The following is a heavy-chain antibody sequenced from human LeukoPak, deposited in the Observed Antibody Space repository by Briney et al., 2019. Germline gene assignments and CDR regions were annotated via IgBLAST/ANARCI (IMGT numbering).Heavy chain of an antibody. CDR3: ARDPTYYYGSGTYSHYYGMDV. D-gene: IGHD3-10*01. CDR2: ISSSASTI. V-gene: IGHV3-48*03. CDR1: GFIFSSYE. J-gene: IGHJ6*02. Sequence: GGSLRLSCAASGFIFSSYEMNWVRQAPGKGLEWVSYISSSASTIHYADSVKGRFTVSRDNAKNSLYLQMNSLRAEDTAVYYCARDPTYYYGSGTYSHYYGMDVWGQGTTVTVS.